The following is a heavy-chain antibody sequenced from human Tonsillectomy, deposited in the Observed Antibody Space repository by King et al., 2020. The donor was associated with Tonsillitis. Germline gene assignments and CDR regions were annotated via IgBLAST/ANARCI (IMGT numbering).Heavy chain of an antibody. V-gene: IGHV4-39*01. CDR3: ARQGELSLFGAFDI. Sequence: LQLQESGPGLLKPSETLSLTCTFSGGSISSSSYYWGWIRQPPVKGLECIGSVYYSGSNYYNSSLKSRVTLSVDTSNNRFSLRLSSVTAADTAVYYCARQGELSLFGAFDIWGQGTMVTVSS. D-gene: IGHD3-16*02. CDR1: GGSISSSSYY. J-gene: IGHJ3*02. CDR2: VYYSGSN.